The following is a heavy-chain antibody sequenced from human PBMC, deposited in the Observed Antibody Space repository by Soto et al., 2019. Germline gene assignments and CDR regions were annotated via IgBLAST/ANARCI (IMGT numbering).Heavy chain of an antibody. D-gene: IGHD7-27*01. Sequence: QVQLQQWGAGRLKPSETLSLTCAVYGGSFSGYYWSWIRQPPGKGLEGIGEINHSGSTNYNPSLKSRVTISVDTSKNQFSLKLSSVTAADTAVYYCARGWGALFDYWGQGALVTVSS. CDR1: GGSFSGYY. CDR2: INHSGST. J-gene: IGHJ4*02. CDR3: ARGWGALFDY. V-gene: IGHV4-34*01.